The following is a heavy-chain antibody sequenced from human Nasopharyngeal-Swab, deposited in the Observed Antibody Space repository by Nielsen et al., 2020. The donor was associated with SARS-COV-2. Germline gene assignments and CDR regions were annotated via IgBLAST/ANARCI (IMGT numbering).Heavy chain of an antibody. J-gene: IGHJ6*02. CDR2: INSDGSST. CDR1: GFTFSSYW. D-gene: IGHD1-26*01. Sequence: GESLKISCAASGFTFSSYWMHWVRQAPGKGLVWVSRINSDGSSTSYADSVKGRFTISRDNAKNTLYLQMNSLRAEETAVYYCAREVVGATIGMDVWGQGTTVTVSS. V-gene: IGHV3-74*01. CDR3: AREVVGATIGMDV.